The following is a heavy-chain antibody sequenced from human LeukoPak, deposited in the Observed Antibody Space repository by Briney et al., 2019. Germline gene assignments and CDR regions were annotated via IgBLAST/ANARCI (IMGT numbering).Heavy chain of an antibody. J-gene: IGHJ3*02. D-gene: IGHD5-24*01. CDR1: GFTFSSYS. CDR2: ISSSSSTI. V-gene: IGHV3-48*04. Sequence: GGTLRLSCAASGFTFSSYSMNWVRQAPGKGLEWGSYISSSSSTIYYADSVKDRFTISRENAKNSLFLQMNSLRAEDSAVYYCERYPRIVRWLHFSDAFDIWGQGTMVTVSS. CDR3: ERYPRIVRWLHFSDAFDI.